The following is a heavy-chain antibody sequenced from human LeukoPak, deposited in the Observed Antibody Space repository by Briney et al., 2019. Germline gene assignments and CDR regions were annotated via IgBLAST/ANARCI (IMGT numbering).Heavy chain of an antibody. D-gene: IGHD3-22*01. V-gene: IGHV1-3*01. J-gene: IGHJ4*02. CDR3: ARVGYYYDSSGYTQPFDY. Sequence: ASVKVSCKASGYTFTSYAMHWVRQAPGQRLEWMGWINAGNGNTKYSQKFQGRVTITRDTSASTAYMELRSLRPDDTAVYYCARVGYYYDSSGYTQPFDYWGQGTLVTVSS. CDR1: GYTFTSYA. CDR2: INAGNGNT.